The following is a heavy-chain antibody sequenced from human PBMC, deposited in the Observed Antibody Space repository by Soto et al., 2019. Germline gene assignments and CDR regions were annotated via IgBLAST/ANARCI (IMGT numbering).Heavy chain of an antibody. J-gene: IGHJ4*02. CDR2: ISGSGCST. CDR3: AKDSLSGSPLYFDY. V-gene: IGHV3-23*01. CDR1: GGSISSSSYY. D-gene: IGHD1-26*01. Sequence: PSETLSLTCTDSGGSISSSSYYWGWIRQPPGKGLEWVSAISGSGCSTYYADSVKGRFTISRDNSKNTLYLQMNSLRAEDTAVYYCAKDSLSGSPLYFDYWGQGTLVTVSS.